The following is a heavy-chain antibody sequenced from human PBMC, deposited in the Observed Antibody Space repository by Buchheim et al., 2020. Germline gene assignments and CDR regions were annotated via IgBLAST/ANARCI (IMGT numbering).Heavy chain of an antibody. V-gene: IGHV4-34*01. CDR1: GGTFSGYY. D-gene: IGHD4-23*01. CDR3: ARGHGGKLYIDY. CDR2: INHSGST. J-gene: IGHJ4*02. Sequence: QVQLQQWGAGLLKPSETLSLTCAVYGGTFSGYYWSWIRQPPGKGLEWIGEINHSGSTNYNPSFKSRVTISVDTSKNQFSLKLSSVTAADTAVYYCARGHGGKLYIDYWGQGTL.